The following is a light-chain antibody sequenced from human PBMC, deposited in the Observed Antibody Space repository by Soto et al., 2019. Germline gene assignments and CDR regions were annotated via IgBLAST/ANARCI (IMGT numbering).Light chain of an antibody. CDR1: QSVSSSY. V-gene: IGKV3-20*01. Sequence: EIVLTQSPGTLSLSPGERATLSCRASQSVSSSYLAWYQQKPGQAPRLLIYGASSRATCIPDRFSGSGSGTDFTLTMSRRETEDFAGYYCQQYGSSPDTFGGGPKVEIK. J-gene: IGKJ4*01. CDR3: QQYGSSPDT. CDR2: GAS.